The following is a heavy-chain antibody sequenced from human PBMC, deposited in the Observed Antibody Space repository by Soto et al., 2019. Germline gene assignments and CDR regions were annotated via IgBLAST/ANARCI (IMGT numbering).Heavy chain of an antibody. Sequence: QVQLVESGGGVVQPGRSLRVSCAASGFTFSDYGIYWVRQAPGKGLEWVALISYDGNNREYGDSVKGRFTISRDNSKNTLYLHMSSLRVEDTAVYYCTFGDNSFDYWGQGTLVTVSS. D-gene: IGHD1-20*01. J-gene: IGHJ4*02. CDR3: TFGDNSFDY. CDR1: GFTFSDYG. CDR2: ISYDGNNR. V-gene: IGHV3-30*03.